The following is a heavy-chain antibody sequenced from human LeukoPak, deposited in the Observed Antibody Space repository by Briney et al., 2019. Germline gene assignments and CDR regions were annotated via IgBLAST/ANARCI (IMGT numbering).Heavy chain of an antibody. D-gene: IGHD3-10*01. CDR3: AKDRSGISDY. V-gene: IGHV3-33*06. Sequence: GRSLRLSCAASGFAFSSYGMHWFRQAPDRGLEWLAVIWYDGSNKYYADSVKGRLTISRDNSKNTLYLQMNSLRAEDTAVYYCAKDRSGISDYWGQGTLVTVSS. CDR1: GFAFSSYG. J-gene: IGHJ4*02. CDR2: IWYDGSNK.